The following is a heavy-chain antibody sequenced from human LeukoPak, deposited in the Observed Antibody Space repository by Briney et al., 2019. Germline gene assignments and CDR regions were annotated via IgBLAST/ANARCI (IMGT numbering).Heavy chain of an antibody. CDR3: ARVRDY. J-gene: IGHJ4*02. V-gene: IGHV3-20*04. D-gene: IGHD3-10*01. CDR1: GFTLDDYG. CDR2: INWNAGST. Sequence: GGSLRLSCAASGFTLDDYGMSWVRQVPGKGLEWVAGINWNAGSTAYADSVKGRLTIARDDAKNSLYLQMNSLRAEDTAVYYCARVRDYWGQGTLVTVSS.